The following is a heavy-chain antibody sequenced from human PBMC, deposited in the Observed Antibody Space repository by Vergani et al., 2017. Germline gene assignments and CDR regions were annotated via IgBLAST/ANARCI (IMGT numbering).Heavy chain of an antibody. CDR1: GFTFSSYA. Sequence: EVQLLESGGGLVQPGGSLRLSCAASGFTFSSYAMSWVRQAPGKGLEWVSSISSSSSYIYYADSVKGRFTISRDNAKNSLYLQMNSLRAEDTAVYYCARETYPGSSVSYNYYAMDVWGQGTTVSVSS. CDR2: ISSSSSYI. J-gene: IGHJ6*02. CDR3: ARETYPGSSVSYNYYAMDV. D-gene: IGHD3-10*01. V-gene: IGHV3-21*01.